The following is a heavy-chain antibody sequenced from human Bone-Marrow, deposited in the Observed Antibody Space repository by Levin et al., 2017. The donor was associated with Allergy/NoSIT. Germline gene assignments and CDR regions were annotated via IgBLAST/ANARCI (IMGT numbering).Heavy chain of an antibody. J-gene: IGHJ4*02. D-gene: IGHD3-10*01. CDR1: GFTFFNYA. Sequence: GGSLRLSCAGSGFTFFNYAMSWVRQAPGKGLEWVSTVSGSGDDTYLADSVKGRFTISRDNSKNTVYLQMNSLSAEDTAVYYCAKVPAGSENRYFDYWGQGTLVTVSS. V-gene: IGHV3-23*01. CDR2: VSGSGDDT. CDR3: AKVPAGSENRYFDY.